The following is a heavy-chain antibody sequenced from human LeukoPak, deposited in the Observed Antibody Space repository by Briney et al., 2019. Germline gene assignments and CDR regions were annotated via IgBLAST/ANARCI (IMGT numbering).Heavy chain of an antibody. CDR1: GFTFDNYA. V-gene: IGHV3-23*01. Sequence: PGGSLRLSCAASGFTFDNYALNWVRQAPGKGLEWVSAISGSGGSTYYADSVKGRFTISRDNSKNTLYLQMNSLRAEDTTVYYCAKAPSSSWYEWGQGTLVTVSS. CDR3: AKAPSSSWYE. D-gene: IGHD6-13*01. CDR2: ISGSGGST. J-gene: IGHJ4*02.